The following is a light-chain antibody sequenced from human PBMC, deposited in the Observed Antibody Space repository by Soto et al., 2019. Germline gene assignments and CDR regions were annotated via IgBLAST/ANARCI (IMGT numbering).Light chain of an antibody. J-gene: IGLJ2*01. Sequence: QSVLTQPASVSGSPGQSITISCTRASSDIGTYDYVSWYQQHPGKAPKLLIYEVNNRPSGVSDRFSGSKSGNTASLTISGLQAEDEADYYCSSYSSSSTLSVVLGGGTKVTVL. CDR2: EVN. CDR3: SSYSSSSTLSVV. CDR1: SSDIGTYDY. V-gene: IGLV2-14*01.